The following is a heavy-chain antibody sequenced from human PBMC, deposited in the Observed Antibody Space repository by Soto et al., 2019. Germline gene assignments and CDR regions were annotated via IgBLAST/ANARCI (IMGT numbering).Heavy chain of an antibody. CDR3: ARAPYGLTYYYGSGSGIGWFDP. CDR1: GGSISSGGYY. D-gene: IGHD3-10*01. Sequence: QVQLQESGPGLVKPSQTLSLTCTVSGGSISSGGYYWSWIRQDPGKGLEWIGYIYYSGSTYYNPSLKSRVTISVDTSKNQFSLKLSSVTAADTPVYYCARAPYGLTYYYGSGSGIGWFDPWGQGTLVTVSS. V-gene: IGHV4-31*03. CDR2: IYYSGST. J-gene: IGHJ5*02.